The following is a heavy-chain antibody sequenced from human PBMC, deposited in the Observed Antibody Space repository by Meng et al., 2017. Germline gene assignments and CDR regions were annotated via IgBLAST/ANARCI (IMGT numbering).Heavy chain of an antibody. Sequence: QVQLQQRGAGLLKPSETLSLTCAVYGGSFSGYYWSWIRQPPGKGLEWIGEINHSGSTNYNPSLKSRVTISVDTSKNQFSLKLSSVTAADTAVYYCARAVYLRYFDYWGQGTLVTVSS. CDR2: INHSGST. V-gene: IGHV4-34*01. CDR3: ARAVYLRYFDY. D-gene: IGHD2-8*01. J-gene: IGHJ4*02. CDR1: GGSFSGYY.